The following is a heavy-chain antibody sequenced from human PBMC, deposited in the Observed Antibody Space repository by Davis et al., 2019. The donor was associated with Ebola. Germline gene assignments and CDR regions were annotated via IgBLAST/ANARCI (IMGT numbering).Heavy chain of an antibody. J-gene: IGHJ4*02. D-gene: IGHD2-8*01. CDR3: ARASYPVFFDY. Sequence: GESLKISCAASGFTFSSYSMNWVRQAPGKGLEWVANIKQDGSEKYYVDSVKGRFTISRDNAKNSLYLQMNSLSAEDTAVYYCARASYPVFFDYWGQGTLVTVSS. CDR2: IKQDGSEK. V-gene: IGHV3-7*01. CDR1: GFTFSSYS.